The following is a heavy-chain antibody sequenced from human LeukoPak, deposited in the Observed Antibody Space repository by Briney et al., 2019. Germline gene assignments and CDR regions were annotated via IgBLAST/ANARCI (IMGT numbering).Heavy chain of an antibody. Sequence: SVKVSCKASGGTFSSYAISWVRQAPGQGLEWMGRIIPILGITNYAQKFQGRVTITADKSTSTAYMELGSLRSEDTAVYYCARDPPLIAAAGTRLDYWGQGTLVTVSS. V-gene: IGHV1-69*04. J-gene: IGHJ4*02. CDR1: GGTFSSYA. D-gene: IGHD6-13*01. CDR2: IIPILGIT. CDR3: ARDPPLIAAAGTRLDY.